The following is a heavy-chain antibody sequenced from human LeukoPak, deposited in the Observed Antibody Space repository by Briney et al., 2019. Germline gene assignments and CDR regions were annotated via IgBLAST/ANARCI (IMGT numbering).Heavy chain of an antibody. CDR2: IGSYI. D-gene: IGHD6-6*01. J-gene: IGHJ4*02. CDR1: PGYGFTSHW. V-gene: IGHV3-21*01. Sequence: GGSLRLSCVTSPGYGFTSHWMNWVRQAPGKGLEWVSSIGSYIYYADSVKGRFTISRDNAKNSLYLQMNSLRAEDTAVYYCARDGTIAAADYWGQGTLVTVSS. CDR3: ARDGTIAAADY.